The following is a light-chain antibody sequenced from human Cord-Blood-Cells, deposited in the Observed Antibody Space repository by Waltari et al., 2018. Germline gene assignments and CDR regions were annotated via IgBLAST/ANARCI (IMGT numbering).Light chain of an antibody. CDR3: CSYAGSSTWV. J-gene: IGLJ3*02. V-gene: IGLV2-23*01. CDR1: SSAVGSYNL. CDR2: EGS. Sequence: QSALTQPASVSGSPGQSITISCTGTSSAVGSYNLVSWYHQHPGKAPKLMIYEGSKRPSGVSNLFSGSKSGNTASLTISGLQAEDEAYYYCCSYAGSSTWVFGGGTKLTVL.